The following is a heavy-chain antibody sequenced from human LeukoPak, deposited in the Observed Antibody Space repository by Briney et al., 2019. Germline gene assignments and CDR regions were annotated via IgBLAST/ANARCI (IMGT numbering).Heavy chain of an antibody. CDR2: VYTHGSP. Sequence: SETLSLTCTVSGGSISSGSYYWSWIRQPAGKGLEWIGRVYTHGSPNYNPSLTSRVTISLDTSKNQFSLKLSSVTAADTAVYYCARDAGAEYFQHWGQGTLVTVSS. CDR1: GGSISSGSYY. J-gene: IGHJ1*01. CDR3: ARDAGAEYFQH. V-gene: IGHV4-61*02.